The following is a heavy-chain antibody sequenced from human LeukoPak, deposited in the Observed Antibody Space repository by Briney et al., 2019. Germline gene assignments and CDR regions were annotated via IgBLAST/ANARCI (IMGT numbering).Heavy chain of an antibody. V-gene: IGHV3-30*02. CDR2: IRYDGSNK. D-gene: IGHD6-13*01. CDR3: AKSRAAAGLYFDY. CDR1: GFTFSSYG. J-gene: IGHJ4*02. Sequence: GGSLRLSCAASGFTFSSYGMDWVRQAPGKGLEWVAFIRYDGSNKYYADSVKGRFTISRDNSKNTLYLQMNSLRAEDTAVYYCAKSRAAAGLYFDYWGQGTLVTVSS.